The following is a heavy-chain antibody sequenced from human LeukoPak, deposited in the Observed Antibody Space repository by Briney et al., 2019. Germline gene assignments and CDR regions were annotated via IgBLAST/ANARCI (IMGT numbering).Heavy chain of an antibody. V-gene: IGHV3-48*01. J-gene: IGHJ4*02. CDR1: GFTFRTYS. Sequence: GGSMRLSCEASGFTFRTYSLSWVRQAPGKGLEWVSYIGSSSAPRYYADSVQGRFTISRDNDNNSVFLQMNSLRVEDTAVYYCARDTGSQESSSWYGAVDYWGQGTLVTVSS. D-gene: IGHD6-13*01. CDR2: IGSSSAPR. CDR3: ARDTGSQESSSWYGAVDY.